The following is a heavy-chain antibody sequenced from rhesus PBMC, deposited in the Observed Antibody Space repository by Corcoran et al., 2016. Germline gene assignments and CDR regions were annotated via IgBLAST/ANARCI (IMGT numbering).Heavy chain of an antibody. Sequence: QLQLQESGPGLVKPSETLSVTCAVSGGSISSSYWSWIRQAPGKGLEWIGYIYGSGSSPNYNPSLKGRVTLSVATSKNQLSLKLSSVTAADTAVYYCASLNTVTRDWYFDLWGPGTPITISS. J-gene: IGHJ2*01. CDR3: ASLNTVTRDWYFDL. CDR1: GGSISSSY. D-gene: IGHD4-23*01. CDR2: IYGSGSSP. V-gene: IGHV4-169*02.